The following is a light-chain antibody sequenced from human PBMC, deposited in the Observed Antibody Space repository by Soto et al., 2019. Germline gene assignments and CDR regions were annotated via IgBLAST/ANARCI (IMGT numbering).Light chain of an antibody. J-gene: IGKJ5*01. CDR2: GAS. CDR3: QQYHDWPPIT. V-gene: IGKV3-15*01. CDR1: QSVSGN. Sequence: EIVLTQSPGTLSLCPGERATVSCRASQSVSGNLAWYQQKPGQAPRLLIYGASTRAPGIPARFSGGRSATEYTLTIGSLQSEDFALFYCQQYHDWPPITFGQGTRLEIK.